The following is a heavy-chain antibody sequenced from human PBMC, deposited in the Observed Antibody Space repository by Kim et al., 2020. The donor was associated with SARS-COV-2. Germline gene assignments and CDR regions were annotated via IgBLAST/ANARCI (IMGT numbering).Heavy chain of an antibody. J-gene: IGHJ5*02. Sequence: SETLSLTCTVSGGSIISSSNFWGWIRQPPGKGLEWIGNVHYSGTTYYSPSLNSRVTISVDASKNQFSLKLSSVTAADTAVYYCARPRGYFCHWFDPWGQGTLVTVSS. D-gene: IGHD3-3*01. CDR2: VHYSGTT. CDR3: ARPRGYFCHWFDP. V-gene: IGHV4-39*01. CDR1: GGSIISSSNF.